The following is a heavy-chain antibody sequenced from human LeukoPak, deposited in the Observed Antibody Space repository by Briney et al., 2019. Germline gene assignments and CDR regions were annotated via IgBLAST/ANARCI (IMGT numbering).Heavy chain of an antibody. J-gene: IGHJ5*02. CDR3: ARGGIAVAGTDRSFDP. V-gene: IGHV1-2*02. D-gene: IGHD6-19*01. CDR2: INPNSGGT. Sequence: ASVKVSCKASGYTFTGYYMHWVRQAPGQGLEWMGWINPNSGGTNYAQKFQGRVTMTRDTSISTAYMELSRLRSDDTAVYYCARGGIAVAGTDRSFDPWGQGTLVTVSS. CDR1: GYTFTGYY.